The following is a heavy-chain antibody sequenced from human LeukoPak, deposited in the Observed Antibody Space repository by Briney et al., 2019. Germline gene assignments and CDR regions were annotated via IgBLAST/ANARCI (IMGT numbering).Heavy chain of an antibody. J-gene: IGHJ4*02. D-gene: IGHD3/OR15-3a*01. Sequence: SVKVSCKASGYTFTGYYMHWVRQAPGQGLEWMGGIIPIFGTANYAQKFQGRVTITADESTSTAYMELSSLRSEDTAVYYCARDPDGLGVFDYWGQGTLVTVSS. V-gene: IGHV1-69*13. CDR1: GYTFTGYY. CDR3: ARDPDGLGVFDY. CDR2: IIPIFGTA.